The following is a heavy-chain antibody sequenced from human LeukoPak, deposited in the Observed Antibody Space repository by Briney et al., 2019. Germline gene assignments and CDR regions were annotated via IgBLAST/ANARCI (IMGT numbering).Heavy chain of an antibody. CDR2: LKHNGSEK. V-gene: IGHV3-7*03. CDR3: ARAALEHYDSSGSQTDAFDI. J-gene: IGHJ3*02. Sequence: GGSLRLSCAASGFTFTNYWMSWVRQAPGKGLEWVANLKHNGSEKNYADSVKGRFTISRDNAKNTLYLQMNSLRAEDTAVYYCARAALEHYDSSGSQTDAFDIWGQGTMVTVSS. D-gene: IGHD3-22*01. CDR1: GFTFTNYW.